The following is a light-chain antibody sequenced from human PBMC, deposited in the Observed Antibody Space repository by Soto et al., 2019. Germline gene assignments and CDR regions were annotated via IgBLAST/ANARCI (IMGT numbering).Light chain of an antibody. CDR3: QQYFDWPYT. J-gene: IGKJ2*01. V-gene: IGKV3-15*01. CDR2: RAS. CDR1: QSVSNN. Sequence: EIVLTQSPGTLSLSPGERATLSCRASQSVSNNLAWFQQKPGQAPRLLIYRASTRATGIPATFSGSGSVTEFTLTITSLQSEDFAFYYCQQYFDWPYTFGQGTKVDIK.